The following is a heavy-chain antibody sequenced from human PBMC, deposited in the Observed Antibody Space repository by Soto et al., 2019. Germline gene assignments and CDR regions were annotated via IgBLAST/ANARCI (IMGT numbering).Heavy chain of an antibody. D-gene: IGHD6-13*01. CDR3: ARDIWSSSWRFAS. Sequence: SLPMPLPCSVSDGSSSELDYCWSSKSQPPGGGLEWLGSIHYSETTYYSSSLKGRATLSIDTSQNLISLKLSSVTAADTAVYYCARDIWSSSWRFASWGKGTLVTVSS. J-gene: IGHJ4*02. V-gene: IGHV4-39*07. CDR1: DGSSSELDYC. CDR2: IHYSETT.